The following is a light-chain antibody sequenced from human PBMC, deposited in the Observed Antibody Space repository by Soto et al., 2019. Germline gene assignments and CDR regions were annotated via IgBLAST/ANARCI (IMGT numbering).Light chain of an antibody. V-gene: IGKV3-20*01. CDR1: QTVDSTF. J-gene: IGKJ1*01. Sequence: EIVLTQSPGSLSLSPRERATLSCRASQTVDSTFFAWYQKKPGQAPRLLIYGASKRATDIPARFSGSGSGTDFTLTISRLEPEDFAVYYCQQYMSSVTFGQGTKVEIK. CDR3: QQYMSSVT. CDR2: GAS.